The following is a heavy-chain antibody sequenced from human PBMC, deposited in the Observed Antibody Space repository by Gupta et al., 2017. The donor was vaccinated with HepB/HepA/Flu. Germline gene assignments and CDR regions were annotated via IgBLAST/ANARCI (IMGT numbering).Heavy chain of an antibody. CDR1: GYSFTKSW. J-gene: IGHJ1*01. CDR2: IYPGDLDT. V-gene: IGHV5-51*01. CDR3: ARHEGKVGVTGYFQE. Sequence: VQLAQSGAEVKKPGEPLKFSCTGSGYSFTKSWSAWVRQMPGKGLEWMGFIYPGDLDTRYSPSFQGQVTISVDKSISTTYLQFNRLKASDTATYYCARHEGKVGVTGYFQEWGQGTLVTVSS. D-gene: IGHD1-26*01.